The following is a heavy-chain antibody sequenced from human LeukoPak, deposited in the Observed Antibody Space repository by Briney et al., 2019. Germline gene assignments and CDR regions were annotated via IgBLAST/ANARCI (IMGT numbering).Heavy chain of an antibody. CDR3: ASYGSEQL. Sequence: PSETLSLTRTVSVGSISSSSYYWGWIRQPPGKGLEWIGSIYYSGSTFHNPSLKSPVTISVDTSKNQFSLKLSSVTAADTAVYYCASYGSEQLWGQGTLVTVSS. V-gene: IGHV4-39*01. CDR1: VGSISSSSYY. CDR2: IYYSGST. D-gene: IGHD3-10*01. J-gene: IGHJ4*02.